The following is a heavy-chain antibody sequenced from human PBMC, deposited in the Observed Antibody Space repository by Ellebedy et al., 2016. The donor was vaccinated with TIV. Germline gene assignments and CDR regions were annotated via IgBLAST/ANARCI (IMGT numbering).Heavy chain of an antibody. CDR3: ARAVSRSSGAVGTGFDP. J-gene: IGHJ5*02. Sequence: MPGGSLRLSCTVSGGSISSSDYYWGWIRQPPGKGLEWIATIYSTGNAYYNPTLSSRLTISLDTSTNQFSLRLYSVTAADTAVYYCARAVSRSSGAVGTGFDPWGQGTPVIVSS. CDR1: GGSISSSDYY. CDR2: IYSTGNA. D-gene: IGHD4-23*01. V-gene: IGHV4-39*07.